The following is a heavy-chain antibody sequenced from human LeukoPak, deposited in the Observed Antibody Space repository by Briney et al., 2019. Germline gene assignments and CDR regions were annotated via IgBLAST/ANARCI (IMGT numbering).Heavy chain of an antibody. CDR3: ARYYYDSRGYYYYYFDY. V-gene: IGHV6-1*01. CDR1: GDSVSSNSAA. J-gene: IGHJ4*02. D-gene: IGHD3-22*01. Sequence: SQTLSLTCAISGDSVSSNSAAWNWIRQSPSRGLEWLGRTYYRSKWSNDYEVSVKSRITINPDTSRNQFSLQLNSVTPEDTAVYYCARYYYDSRGYYYYYFDYWGQGTLVTVSS. CDR2: TYYRSKWSN.